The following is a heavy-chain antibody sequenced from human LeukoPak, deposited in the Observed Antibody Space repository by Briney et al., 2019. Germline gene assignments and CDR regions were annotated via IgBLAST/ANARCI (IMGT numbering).Heavy chain of an antibody. V-gene: IGHV3-72*01. J-gene: IGHJ6*03. CDR1: GFTFSDHY. CDR3: ARGRLSRQVPAAKRHYYYYYMDV. Sequence: GGSLRLSCAASGFTFSDHYMDWVRQAPGKGLEWVGRTRNKANSYTTEYAASVKGRFTISRDDSKNSLYLQMNSLKTEDTAVYYCARGRLSRQVPAAKRHYYYYYMDVWGKGTTVTISS. CDR2: TRNKANSYTT. D-gene: IGHD2-2*01.